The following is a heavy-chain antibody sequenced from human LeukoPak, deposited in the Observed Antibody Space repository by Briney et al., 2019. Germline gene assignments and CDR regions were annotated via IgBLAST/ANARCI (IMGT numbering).Heavy chain of an antibody. CDR1: GGSITSYY. CDR2: IYYSGST. CDR3: ALDYGGNSGFDP. V-gene: IGHV4-59*03. J-gene: IGHJ5*02. Sequence: PETLSLTCTVSGGSITSYYWSWIRQPPGKGLEWIGYIYYSGSTNYNPSLKSRVTISVDTSKNQISLKLNSVTAADTTVYYCALDYGGNSGFDPWGQGTLVTVSS. D-gene: IGHD4-23*01.